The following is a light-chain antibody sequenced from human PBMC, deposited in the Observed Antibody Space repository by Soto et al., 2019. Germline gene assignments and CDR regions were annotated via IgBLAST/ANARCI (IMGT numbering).Light chain of an antibody. CDR2: AAS. J-gene: IGKJ1*01. CDR3: LQDHNYPRT. CDR1: QDIKNE. Sequence: AIQMTQSPSSLSASVGDRVTITCRASQDIKNELGWYQQKPGKAPNVLIYAASTLLSWVPSRFSGAGSGTDFTLTISSLQPEDFATYYCLQDHNYPRTFGQGTRVEIK. V-gene: IGKV1-6*01.